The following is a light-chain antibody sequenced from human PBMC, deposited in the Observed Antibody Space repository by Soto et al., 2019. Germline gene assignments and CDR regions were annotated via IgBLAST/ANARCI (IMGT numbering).Light chain of an antibody. J-gene: IGKJ1*01. V-gene: IGKV3-20*01. CDR2: AAS. Sequence: EIVLTQSPGTLSLSPGERATLSCRASQSVDSKYLAWYQQKPGQAPRILIFAASSRATGIPDRFSGSGSGTDFTLTISGLEPGDFAVYYCQQYGYSSWTFGQGTKVEIK. CDR3: QQYGYSSWT. CDR1: QSVDSKY.